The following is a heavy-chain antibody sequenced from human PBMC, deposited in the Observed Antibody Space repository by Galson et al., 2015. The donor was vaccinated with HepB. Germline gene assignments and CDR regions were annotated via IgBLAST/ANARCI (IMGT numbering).Heavy chain of an antibody. Sequence: SVKVSCKASGYTFTNYHISWVRQAPGQGLEWMGWISTYNGHTNYAQKFQGRVTMTTDTSTGTAYMDLRSPRSDDTAVYYCATGDSADYWGQGTLVTVSS. J-gene: IGHJ4*02. D-gene: IGHD2-21*02. V-gene: IGHV1-18*04. CDR2: ISTYNGHT. CDR1: GYTFTNYH. CDR3: ATGDSADY.